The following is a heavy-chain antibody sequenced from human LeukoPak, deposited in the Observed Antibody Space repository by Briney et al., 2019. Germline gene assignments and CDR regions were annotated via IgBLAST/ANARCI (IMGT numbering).Heavy chain of an antibody. CDR2: ISAYNGNT. J-gene: IGHJ4*02. D-gene: IGHD3-16*02. Sequence: APVKVSCKASGYTFTSYGISWVRQAPGQGLEWMGWISAYNGNTNYAQKLQGRVTMTTDTSTSTAYMELRSLRSDDTAVYYCARSLRVITFGGVIVPTGYWGQGTLVTVSS. CDR1: GYTFTSYG. V-gene: IGHV1-18*01. CDR3: ARSLRVITFGGVIVPTGY.